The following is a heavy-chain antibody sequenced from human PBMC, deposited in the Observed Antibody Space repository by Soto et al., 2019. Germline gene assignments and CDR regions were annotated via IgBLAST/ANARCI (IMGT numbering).Heavy chain of an antibody. V-gene: IGHV4-4*07. CDR1: GGSINSYW. CDR2: VYSSGTT. D-gene: IGHD3-10*01. CDR3: ARNYYGSGVDY. Sequence: SETLSLTCSVSGGSINSYWWSWIRQPAGKGLEWIGRVYSSGTTDYNPSLNSRATMSVDTSKNQFSLKLSSVTAADTAVYYCARNYYGSGVDYWGQGTLVTVSS. J-gene: IGHJ4*02.